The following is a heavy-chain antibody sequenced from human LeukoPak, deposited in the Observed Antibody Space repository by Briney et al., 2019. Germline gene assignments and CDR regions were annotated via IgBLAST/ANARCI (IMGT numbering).Heavy chain of an antibody. CDR2: IYYSGST. CDR1: GGSISSGDYY. Sequence: SETLSLTCTVSGGSISSGDYYWSWIRQPPGKGLEWIGYIYYSGSTYYNPSLKSRVTISVDTSKNQFSLKLSSVTAADTAVYYCARDGYDSSGYFNWFDPWGQGTLVTVSS. J-gene: IGHJ5*02. D-gene: IGHD3-22*01. V-gene: IGHV4-30-4*01. CDR3: ARDGYDSSGYFNWFDP.